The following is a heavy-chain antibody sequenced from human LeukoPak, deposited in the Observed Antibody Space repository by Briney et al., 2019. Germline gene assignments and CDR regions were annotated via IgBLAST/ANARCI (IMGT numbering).Heavy chain of an antibody. CDR1: GFAFSDYY. D-gene: IGHD1-26*01. J-gene: IGHJ3*02. CDR2: ISSSGSAT. V-gene: IGHV3-11*01. CDR3: ARDVGATTSAAFDI. Sequence: GGSLRLSCAASGFAFSDYYMTWIRQAPGKGPEWLSYISSSGSATYYADSVKGRFTISRDNAKNSLYLQVNGLRAEDTAVYYCARDVGATTSAAFDIWGQGTMVTVSS.